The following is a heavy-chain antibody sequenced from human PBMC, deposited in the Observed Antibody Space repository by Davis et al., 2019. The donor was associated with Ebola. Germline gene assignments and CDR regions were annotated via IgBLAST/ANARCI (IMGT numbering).Heavy chain of an antibody. CDR3: ARGPYGSGSYFDNYYYGMDV. Sequence: MPSETLSLTCTVSGGSISSYYWSWIRQPPGKGLEWIGEINHSGSTNYNPSLKSRVTISVDTSKNQFSLKLSSVTAADTAVFYCARGPYGSGSYFDNYYYGMDVWGQGTTVTVSS. CDR2: INHSGST. CDR1: GGSISSYY. D-gene: IGHD3-10*01. V-gene: IGHV4-34*01. J-gene: IGHJ6*02.